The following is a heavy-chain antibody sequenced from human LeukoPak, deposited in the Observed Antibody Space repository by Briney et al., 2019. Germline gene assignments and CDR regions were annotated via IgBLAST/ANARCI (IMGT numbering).Heavy chain of an antibody. Sequence: PGGSLRLSCAASGFTFSTYGMHSVRQAPGKGLEWMTFIQAGGDEKYYAESVKGRFTVSRDNPKNTLYLQMNSLRAEDTAVYYCARDTPGYGGDDFDYWGQGALVTVSS. CDR2: IQAGGDEK. CDR3: ARDTPGYGGDDFDY. J-gene: IGHJ4*02. CDR1: GFTFSTYG. V-gene: IGHV3-30*02. D-gene: IGHD4-23*01.